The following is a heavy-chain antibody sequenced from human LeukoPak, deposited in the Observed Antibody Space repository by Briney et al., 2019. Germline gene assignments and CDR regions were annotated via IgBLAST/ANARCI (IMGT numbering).Heavy chain of an antibody. D-gene: IGHD6-13*01. CDR2: ISSSGSTI. CDR1: GFTFSSYE. Sequence: GGSLRLSCAASGFTFSSYEMNWVRQAPGKGLEWVSYISSSGSTIYYADSVKGRFTTSRDNAKNSLYLQMNSLRAEDTAVYYCAKDATPALGTVYMDVWGKGTTVTISS. J-gene: IGHJ6*03. CDR3: AKDATPALGTVYMDV. V-gene: IGHV3-48*03.